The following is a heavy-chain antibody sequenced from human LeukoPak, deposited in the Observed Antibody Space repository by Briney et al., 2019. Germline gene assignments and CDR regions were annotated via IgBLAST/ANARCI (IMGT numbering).Heavy chain of an antibody. D-gene: IGHD6-19*01. CDR2: ISWNSGSI. V-gene: IGHV3-9*01. CDR1: GFPFVDFA. J-gene: IGHJ4*02. Sequence: PGRSLRLSCAASGFPFVDFAMHWVRQAPGKGLGGVSGISWNSGSIGYADSVKGRFTISRDNAKNSLYLQMNSLRAEDTAVYYCAKRISGWYLVDYWGQGTLVMVSS. CDR3: AKRISGWYLVDY.